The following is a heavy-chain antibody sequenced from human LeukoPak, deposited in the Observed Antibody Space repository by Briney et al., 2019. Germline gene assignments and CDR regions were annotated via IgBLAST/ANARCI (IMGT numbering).Heavy chain of an antibody. J-gene: IGHJ5*02. V-gene: IGHV4-39*07. CDR2: IYYSGST. D-gene: IGHD2-15*01. CDR1: GGSISSGSDY. Sequence: SETLSLTCTVSGGSISSGSDYWGWIRQPPGKGLEWIGNIYYSGSTYYNPSLKSRVTISVDTSKNQFSLRLSSVTAADTAMYYCARAYCGGGSCYHSRGWFDPWGQGTLVTV. CDR3: ARAYCGGGSCYHSRGWFDP.